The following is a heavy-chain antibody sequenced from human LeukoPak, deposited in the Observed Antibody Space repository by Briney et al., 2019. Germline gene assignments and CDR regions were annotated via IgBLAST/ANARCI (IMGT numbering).Heavy chain of an antibody. CDR1: GYSFNSNW. CDR3: ARGIEYSSSSPWFDP. D-gene: IGHD6-6*01. CDR2: IYPGDSDA. Sequence: GESLKISSKGSGYSFNSNWIGWVRQLPGKGLEWMGSIYPGDSDARYSPSFHGQVIMSVDKSISTAYLQLSTLKASDSGMYYCARGIEYSSSSPWFDPWGQGTLVTVSS. J-gene: IGHJ5*02. V-gene: IGHV5-51*01.